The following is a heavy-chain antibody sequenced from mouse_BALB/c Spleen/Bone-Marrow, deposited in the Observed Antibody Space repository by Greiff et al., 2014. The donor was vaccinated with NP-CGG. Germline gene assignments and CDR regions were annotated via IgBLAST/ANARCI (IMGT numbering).Heavy chain of an antibody. CDR2: IDPANGNT. CDR3: ARWEYYAMDY. CDR1: GFNIKDTY. Sequence: EVQLQQSGAELVKPGASVKLSCTASGFNIKDTYMHWVKQRPEQGLEWIGRIDPANGNTKYDPKFQGKATIIADTSSNTAYLQXXXXTSXDTAVYYCARWEYYAMDYWGQGTSVTVSS. V-gene: IGHV14-3*02. D-gene: IGHD4-1*01. J-gene: IGHJ4*01.